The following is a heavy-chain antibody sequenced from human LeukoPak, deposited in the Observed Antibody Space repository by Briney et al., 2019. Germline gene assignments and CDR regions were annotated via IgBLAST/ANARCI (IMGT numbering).Heavy chain of an antibody. J-gene: IGHJ3*02. CDR2: IYYSGST. CDR3: ARLDVSDDAFDI. V-gene: IGHV4-39*01. Sequence: PSETLSLTCTVSGGSISSSSYYWGWIRQPPGKGLVWIGSIYYSGSTYYNPSLKSRVTISVDTSKNQFSLKLSSVTAADTAVYYCARLDVSDDAFDIWGQGTMVTVSS. CDR1: GGSISSSSYY. D-gene: IGHD5/OR15-5a*01.